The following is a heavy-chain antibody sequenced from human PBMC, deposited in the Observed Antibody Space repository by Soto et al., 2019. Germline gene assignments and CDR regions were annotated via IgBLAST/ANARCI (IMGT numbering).Heavy chain of an antibody. CDR2: INASGGST. CDR1: GYTFNNSF. J-gene: IGHJ5*02. V-gene: IGHV1-46*03. Sequence: ASVKVSCQASGYTFNNSFLHWLRQAPGQGLEWMGIINASGGSTIYAQKFQGRVIMTRDTSTRTVYMELSSLRSEDTAVYYCGRAYCSGGRCPGWLDPWGQGTLVTVSS. D-gene: IGHD2-15*01. CDR3: GRAYCSGGRCPGWLDP.